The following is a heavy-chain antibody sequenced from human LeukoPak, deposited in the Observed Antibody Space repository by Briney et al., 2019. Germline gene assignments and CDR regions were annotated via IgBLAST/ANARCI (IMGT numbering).Heavy chain of an antibody. D-gene: IGHD2-15*01. J-gene: IGHJ4*02. Sequence: PGGSLRLSCTAFGFTFGDYAVSWFRQAPGKGLEWVGFIRSKAYGGTTEYAASVKGRFTISRDDSKSIAHLQMNSLKTEDTAIYYCARRAGEYSHPYDYWGQGTLVTVSS. V-gene: IGHV3-49*03. CDR1: GFTFGDYA. CDR2: IRSKAYGGTT. CDR3: ARRAGEYSHPYDY.